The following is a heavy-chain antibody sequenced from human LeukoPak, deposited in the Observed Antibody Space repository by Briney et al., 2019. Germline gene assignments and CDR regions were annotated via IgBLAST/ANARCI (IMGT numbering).Heavy chain of an antibody. D-gene: IGHD6-13*01. CDR3: AKDISRPSRFSSSWPRSWPLGKS. Sequence: GGSLRLSCAASGFTFDDYTMHWVRQAPGKGLEWVSLISWDGGSTYYADSVKGRFTISRDNSKNSLYLQMNSLRTEDTALYYCAKDISRPSRFSSSWPRSWPLGKSWGQGTLVTVSS. V-gene: IGHV3-43*01. CDR2: ISWDGGST. CDR1: GFTFDDYT. J-gene: IGHJ5*02.